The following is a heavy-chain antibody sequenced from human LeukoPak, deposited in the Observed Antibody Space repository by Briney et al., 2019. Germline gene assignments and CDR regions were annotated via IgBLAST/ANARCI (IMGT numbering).Heavy chain of an antibody. J-gene: IGHJ4*02. Sequence: GASVKVSCKASGYTFINYYIHWVRQAPGQGLEWMGIINPSGGSTTYAQKFQGRVTMSRDMSTSTVYMELSSLRSEDTAVYYCAKSFFDSSGYYYDRHFFDYWGQGTLVTVSS. CDR2: INPSGGST. CDR1: GYTFINYY. CDR3: AKSFFDSSGYYYDRHFFDY. D-gene: IGHD3-22*01. V-gene: IGHV1-46*01.